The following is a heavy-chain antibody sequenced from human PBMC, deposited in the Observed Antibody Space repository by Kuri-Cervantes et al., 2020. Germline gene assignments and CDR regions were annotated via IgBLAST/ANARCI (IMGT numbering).Heavy chain of an antibody. CDR3: ARGSWATKWFPYPYYPDAFDI. J-gene: IGHJ3*02. D-gene: IGHD1-26*01. CDR1: CYTFTSYG. V-gene: IGHV1-18*01. CDR2: ISAYNGNT. Sequence: ASVKVSCKASCYTFTSYGISWVRQAPGQGLEWMGWISAYNGNTNYAQKLQGRVTMTTDTSTSTAYMELRSLRSDDTAVYYCARGSWATKWFPYPYYPDAFDIWGQGTMVTVSS.